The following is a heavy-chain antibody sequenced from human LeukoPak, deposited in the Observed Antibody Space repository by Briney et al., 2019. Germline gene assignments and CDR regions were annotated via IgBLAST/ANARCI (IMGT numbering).Heavy chain of an antibody. CDR1: GGSVSSGSHY. CDR3: ARAVVLYYFDY. V-gene: IGHV4-61*01. D-gene: IGHD3-22*01. Sequence: SETLSLTCTVSGGSVSSGSHYWSWIRRPPGKRLEWIGYINDSGSTSYNPSLKSRVTISVDTSQNQFSLKLTSVTAADTAVYYCARAVVLYYFDYWGQGTLVTVSS. CDR2: INDSGST. J-gene: IGHJ4*02.